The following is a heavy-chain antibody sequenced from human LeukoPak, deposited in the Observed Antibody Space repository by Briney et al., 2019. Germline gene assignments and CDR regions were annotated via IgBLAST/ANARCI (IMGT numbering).Heavy chain of an antibody. CDR3: ASLSGSYYVADY. CDR1: GYSISSGYY. D-gene: IGHD1-26*01. CDR2: IYHSGST. J-gene: IGHJ4*02. V-gene: IGHV4-38-2*02. Sequence: SETLSLTCTVSGYSISSGYYWGWIRQPPGKGLEWIGSIYHSGSTYYNPSLKSRVTISVGTSKNQFSLKLSSVTAADTAVYYCASLSGSYYVADYWGQGTLVTVSS.